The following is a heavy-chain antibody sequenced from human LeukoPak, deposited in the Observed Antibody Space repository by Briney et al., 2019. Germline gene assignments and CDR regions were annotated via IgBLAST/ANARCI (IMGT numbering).Heavy chain of an antibody. CDR2: INHSGST. Sequence: SETLSLTCAVYGGSFSGYYWSWIRQPPGKGLEWIGEINHSGSTNYNPSLKSRVTISVDTSKNQFSLKLSSVTAAGTAVYYCARGNDSSVSFDYWGQGTLVTVSS. V-gene: IGHV4-34*01. J-gene: IGHJ4*02. CDR3: ARGNDSSVSFDY. D-gene: IGHD3-22*01. CDR1: GGSFSGYY.